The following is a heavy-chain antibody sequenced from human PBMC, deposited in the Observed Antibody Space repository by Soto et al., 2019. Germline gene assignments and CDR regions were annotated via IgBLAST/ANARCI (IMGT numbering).Heavy chain of an antibody. CDR3: ARDGGMVRGVIINYFDY. Sequence: PSETLSLTCTVSGGSISSYYWSWIRQPPGKGLEWIGYIYYSGSTNYNPSLKSRVTISVDTSKNQFSLKLSSVTAADTAVYYCARDGGMVRGVIINYFDYWGQGTLVTVSS. CDR2: IYYSGST. CDR1: GGSISSYY. V-gene: IGHV4-59*01. D-gene: IGHD3-10*01. J-gene: IGHJ4*02.